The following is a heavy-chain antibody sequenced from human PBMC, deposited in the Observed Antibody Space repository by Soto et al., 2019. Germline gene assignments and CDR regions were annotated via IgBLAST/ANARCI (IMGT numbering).Heavy chain of an antibody. D-gene: IGHD3-10*01. CDR3: ARSITMVRGYYYYYYGMDV. J-gene: IGHJ6*02. Sequence: SVKVSCKASGGTFSSYAISWVRQAPGQGLEWMGGIIPIFGTANYAQKFQGRVTITADESTSTAYMELSSLRSEDTAVYYCARSITMVRGYYYYYYGMDVWGQGTTVTVSS. V-gene: IGHV1-69*13. CDR2: IIPIFGTA. CDR1: GGTFSSYA.